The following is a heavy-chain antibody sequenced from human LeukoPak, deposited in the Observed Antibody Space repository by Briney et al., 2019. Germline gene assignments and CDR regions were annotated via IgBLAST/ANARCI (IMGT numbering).Heavy chain of an antibody. J-gene: IGHJ6*02. CDR2: INPNSGGT. V-gene: IGHV1-2*06. CDR1: GYTFTGYY. D-gene: IGHD3-3*01. Sequence: ASVKVSCKASGYTFTGYYMHWVRQAPGQGLEWMGRINPNSGGTNYAQKFQGRVTMTRDTSISTAYMELSRLRSDDTAVYYCARDLLLTYHDFWSGYPYYYYGMDVWGQGTTVTVSS. CDR3: ARDLLLTYHDFWSGYPYYYYGMDV.